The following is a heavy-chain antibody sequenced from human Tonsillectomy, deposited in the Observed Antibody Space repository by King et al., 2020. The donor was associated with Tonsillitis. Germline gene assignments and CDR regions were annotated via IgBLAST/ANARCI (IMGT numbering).Heavy chain of an antibody. J-gene: IGHJ4*02. CDR1: CGSISSSDHY. CDR3: ARSVSGSFDY. V-gene: IGHV4-39*01. D-gene: IGHD1-26*01. Sequence: QLQESGPGVVKPSETLSLTCTVSCGSISSSDHYWAWIRQPPGKGLEWIGYSYYSGTIFYNPSLKSRITISGGTSENRFSLKLSSVTAADTAVYFCARSVSGSFDYWGQGALVTVSS. CDR2: SYYSGTI.